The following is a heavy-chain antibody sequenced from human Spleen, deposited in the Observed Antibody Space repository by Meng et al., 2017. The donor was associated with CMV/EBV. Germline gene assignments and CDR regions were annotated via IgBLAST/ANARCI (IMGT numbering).Heavy chain of an antibody. D-gene: IGHD5-12*01. V-gene: IGHV1-2*02. CDR1: GYTFTGYY. J-gene: IGHJ4*02. CDR3: AANYVDIVATISGDDYFDY. CDR2: INPNSGGT. Sequence: ASVKVSCKASGYTFTGYYMHWVRQAPGQGLEWMGWINPNSGGTNYAQKFQGMVTMTRDTSISTAYMELSRLRSDDTAVYYCAANYVDIVATISGDDYFDYWGQGTLVTVSS.